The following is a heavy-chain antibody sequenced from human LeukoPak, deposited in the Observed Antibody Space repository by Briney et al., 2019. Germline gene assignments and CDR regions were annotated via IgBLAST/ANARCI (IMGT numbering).Heavy chain of an antibody. CDR1: GYTFTGYY. D-gene: IGHD6-13*01. CDR2: SNPNSGGT. V-gene: IGHV1-2*02. J-gene: IGHJ4*02. Sequence: ASVKVSCKASGYTFTGYYMHWVRQAPGQGLEWMGWSNPNSGGTNYAQKFQGRVTMTRDTSISTAYLQWSSLKASDTAMYYCARLIAAAGTDFDYWGQGTLVTVSS. CDR3: ARLIAAAGTDFDY.